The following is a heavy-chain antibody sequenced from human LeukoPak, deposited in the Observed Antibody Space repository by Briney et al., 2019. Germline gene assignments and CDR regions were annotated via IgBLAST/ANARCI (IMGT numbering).Heavy chain of an antibody. Sequence: GRSLRLSCAACGFTFSSYAMHWVRQAPGKGLEGVAVISYDGNNKYYADSVKGRFNISRDNSKNTLYVQMNSLRAEDTAVYYCARDNSGRQSYYYDSSGYGLDYWGQGTLVTVSS. J-gene: IGHJ4*02. CDR2: ISYDGNNK. CDR1: GFTFSSYA. V-gene: IGHV3-30*04. CDR3: ARDNSGRQSYYYDSSGYGLDY. D-gene: IGHD3-22*01.